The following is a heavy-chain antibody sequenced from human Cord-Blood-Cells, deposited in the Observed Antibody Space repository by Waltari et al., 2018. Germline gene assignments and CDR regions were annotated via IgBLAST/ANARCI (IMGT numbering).Heavy chain of an antibody. CDR1: GGSISSSSYY. V-gene: IGHV4-39*01. D-gene: IGHD3-10*01. Sequence: QLQLQESGPGLVKPSETLSLTCTVSGGSISSSSYYWGWIRQPPGKGLEWIGSIYYSGSTYYNPTLKVRVTISVDTSKNQFSLKLSSVTAADTAVYYCARQGGYYGSGSYYDYWGQGTLVTVSS. J-gene: IGHJ4*02. CDR3: ARQGGYYGSGSYYDY. CDR2: IYYSGST.